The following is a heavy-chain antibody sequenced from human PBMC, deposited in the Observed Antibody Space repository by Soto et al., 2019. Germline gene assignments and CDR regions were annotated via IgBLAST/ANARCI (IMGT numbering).Heavy chain of an antibody. Sequence: GASVKVSCKASGYTFTSYGISWVRQAPGQGLEWMGWISAYNGNTNYAQKLQGRVTMTTDTSTSTAYMELRSLRSDDTAVYYCARGSSGDYAYYGMDVWGQGITVTVSS. J-gene: IGHJ6*02. D-gene: IGHD4-17*01. CDR3: ARGSSGDYAYYGMDV. V-gene: IGHV1-18*01. CDR2: ISAYNGNT. CDR1: GYTFTSYG.